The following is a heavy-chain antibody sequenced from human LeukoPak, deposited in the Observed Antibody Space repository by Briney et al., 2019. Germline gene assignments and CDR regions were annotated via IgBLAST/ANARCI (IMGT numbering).Heavy chain of an antibody. J-gene: IGHJ3*02. D-gene: IGHD1/OR15-1a*01. V-gene: IGHV3-23*01. CDR3: AKKQSGAAFDAFDI. Sequence: GGSLRLSCAASGFTFSNYAMSWVRQAPGKGLEWVSAISSSGGTTYYADSVKGQFTISRGNSKNTLFLQMNSLRAEDTAVYYCAKKQSGAAFDAFDIWGQGTMVTVSS. CDR1: GFTFSNYA. CDR2: ISSSGGTT.